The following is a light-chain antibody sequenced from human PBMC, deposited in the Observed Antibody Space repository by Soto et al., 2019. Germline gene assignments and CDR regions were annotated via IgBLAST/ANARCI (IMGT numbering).Light chain of an antibody. V-gene: IGKV3-20*01. Sequence: DIVLTQSPGNLSLSPGERATLSCRASQSVSSSYLAWYQQKPGQAPRLLIYGASSRATGIPDRFSGSGPGTDFTLTISRLEPEDFAVYYCQQNGSSALTFGRGTRWIS. J-gene: IGKJ4*01. CDR3: QQNGSSALT. CDR2: GAS. CDR1: QSVSSSY.